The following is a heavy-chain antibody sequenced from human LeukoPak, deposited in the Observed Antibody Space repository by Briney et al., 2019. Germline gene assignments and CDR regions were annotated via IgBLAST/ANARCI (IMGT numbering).Heavy chain of an antibody. D-gene: IGHD5-18*01. J-gene: IGHJ6*03. V-gene: IGHV1-2*02. CDR2: INPNSGGT. Sequence: ASVKVSCKASGYTFTGYYMHWVRQAPGQGLEWMGWINPNSGGTNYAQKFQGRVTMTRDTSISTAYMELSSLRSEDTAVYYCARVYGVDTAMVGYYYYMDVWGKGTTVTVSS. CDR1: GYTFTGYY. CDR3: ARVYGVDTAMVGYYYYMDV.